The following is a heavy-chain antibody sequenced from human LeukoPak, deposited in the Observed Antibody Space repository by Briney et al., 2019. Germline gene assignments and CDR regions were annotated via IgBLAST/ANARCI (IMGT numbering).Heavy chain of an antibody. CDR3: AREGGYGDCFDY. V-gene: IGHV1-2*02. CDR1: GYTFTSYG. J-gene: IGHJ4*02. D-gene: IGHD4-17*01. CDR2: INPNSGGT. Sequence: GASVKVSCKASGYTFTSYGISWVRQAPGQGLEWMGWINPNSGGTNYAQKFQGRVTMTRDTSISTAYMELSRLRSDDTAVYYCAREGGYGDCFDYWGQGTLVTVSS.